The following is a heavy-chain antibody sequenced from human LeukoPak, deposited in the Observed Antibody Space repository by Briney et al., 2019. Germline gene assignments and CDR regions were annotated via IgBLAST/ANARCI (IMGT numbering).Heavy chain of an antibody. Sequence: SVKVSCKASGGTFSSYAISWVRQAPGQGLEWMGRIIPIFGTANYAQKFQGRVTITTDESTSTAYMELSSLRSEDTAVYYCARDATPLRHSSGWYVAFDIWGQGTMVTVSS. D-gene: IGHD6-19*01. CDR2: IIPIFGTA. CDR1: GGTFSSYA. CDR3: ARDATPLRHSSGWYVAFDI. V-gene: IGHV1-69*05. J-gene: IGHJ3*02.